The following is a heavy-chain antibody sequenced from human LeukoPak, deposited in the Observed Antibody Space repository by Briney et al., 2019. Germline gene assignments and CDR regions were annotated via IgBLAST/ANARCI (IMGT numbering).Heavy chain of an antibody. CDR2: IYDSGRT. CDR3: ARHTKGYSGSYQDDAFDI. J-gene: IGHJ3*02. D-gene: IGHD1-26*01. V-gene: IGHV4-59*08. CDR1: GGSIGSYY. Sequence: SETLSLTCTVSGGSIGSYYWSWIRQPPGKGLEWIGYIYDSGRTNYNPSLKSRVTISVDTSKNQFSLKLSSVTAADTAVYYCARHTKGYSGSYQDDAFDIWGQGTMVTVSS.